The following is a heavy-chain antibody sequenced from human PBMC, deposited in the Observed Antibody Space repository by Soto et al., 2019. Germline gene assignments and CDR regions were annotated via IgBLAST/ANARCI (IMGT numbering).Heavy chain of an antibody. Sequence: ASVKVSCKASGGTFSSYTISWVRQAPGQGLEWMGRIIPILGIANYAQKFQGRVTITADKSTSTAYMELSSLRSEDTAVYYCARVTGGIQLWSYFDYWGQGTLVTVSS. CDR3: ARVTGGIQLWSYFDY. V-gene: IGHV1-69*02. CDR1: GGTFSSYT. CDR2: IIPILGIA. J-gene: IGHJ4*02. D-gene: IGHD5-18*01.